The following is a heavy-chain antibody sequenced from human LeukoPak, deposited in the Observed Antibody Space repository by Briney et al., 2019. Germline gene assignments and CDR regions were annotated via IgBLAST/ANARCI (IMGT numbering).Heavy chain of an antibody. V-gene: IGHV3-30-3*01. Sequence: GGSLRLSCAASGFTFSSYAMHWVRQAPGKGLEWVAVISYDGSNKYYADSVKGRFTISRDNSKNTLYLQMSSLRAEDTAVYYCAKDMNTVTTTFDYWGQGTLVTVSS. J-gene: IGHJ4*02. CDR1: GFTFSSYA. CDR2: ISYDGSNK. D-gene: IGHD4-17*01. CDR3: AKDMNTVTTTFDY.